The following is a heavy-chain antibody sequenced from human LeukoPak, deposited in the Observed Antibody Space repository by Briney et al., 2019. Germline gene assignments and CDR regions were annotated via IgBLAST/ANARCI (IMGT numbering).Heavy chain of an antibody. CDR3: AKADSGTYSLNFDY. CDR1: GVFLCRLY. V-gene: IGHV4-59*01. J-gene: IGHJ4*02. CDR2: IYNTGST. D-gene: IGHD1-26*01. Sequence: SETLSLTCTVPGVFLCRLYWSWMRQPPGKGLEWIGYIYNTGSTNYNPSLKSRVTMSIETSRNHCSLKLSTVTTADMAVYYCAKADSGTYSLNFDYWGQGTLVTVSP.